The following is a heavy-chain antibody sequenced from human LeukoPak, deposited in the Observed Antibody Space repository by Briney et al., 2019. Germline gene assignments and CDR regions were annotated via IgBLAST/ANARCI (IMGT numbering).Heavy chain of an antibody. D-gene: IGHD6-19*01. V-gene: IGHV3-21*01. CDR3: TRQWLRVMDV. CDR2: ISSSSSYI. Sequence: GGSLRLSCAASGFTFSSYSMNWVRQAPGKGLEWVSSISSSSSYIYYADSLKGRFTISRDNANSSLYLQISTLKAEDTAVYYCTRQWLRVMDVWGKGTTVTVSS. CDR1: GFTFSSYS. J-gene: IGHJ6*04.